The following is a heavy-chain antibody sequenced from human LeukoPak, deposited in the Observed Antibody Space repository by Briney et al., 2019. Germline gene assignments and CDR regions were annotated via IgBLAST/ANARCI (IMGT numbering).Heavy chain of an antibody. J-gene: IGHJ5*02. Sequence: ASVKVSCKASGYTFTGYYMHWVRQAPGQGLEWMGLINPTGGSTGYAQKFQGRVTMTRDMSTSTDYMELSSLRSEDTAIYYCAGDNSVEDNAWWFDPWGQGTLVTVSS. D-gene: IGHD4-23*01. CDR3: AGDNSVEDNAWWFDP. CDR2: INPTGGST. CDR1: GYTFTGYY. V-gene: IGHV1-46*01.